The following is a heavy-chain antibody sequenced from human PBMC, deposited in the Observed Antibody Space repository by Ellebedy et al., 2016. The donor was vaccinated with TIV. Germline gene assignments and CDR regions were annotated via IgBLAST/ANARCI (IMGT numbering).Heavy chain of an antibody. CDR3: ARRSETYIDY. CDR1: GFSIGSGGYH. J-gene: IGHJ4*02. V-gene: IGHV4-31*03. CDR2: IFYTGNT. Sequence: MPSETLSLTCNVSGFSIGSGGYHWSWIRQQPGKGLEWIGYIFYTGNTYYNPSLKSRVSLSVDPSTNQFSLRLTSVTAADTAVYYCARRSETYIDYWGQGALVTVSS.